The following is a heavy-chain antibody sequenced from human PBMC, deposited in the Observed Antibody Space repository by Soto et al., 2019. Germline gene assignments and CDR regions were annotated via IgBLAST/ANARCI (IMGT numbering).Heavy chain of an antibody. Sequence: EVQLVESGGGLVKPGGSLRLSCAGSGFTFSNAWMSWVRRAPGKGLEWVGRIKSDAYGGAIDYAAPVKGRFTISREDSQNTLFLQMNYLRAEDTAVYSCTTTKGRLEPPTNDFRGQGTPVIVSS. D-gene: IGHD2-8*01. CDR3: TTTKGRLEPPTNDF. J-gene: IGHJ4*02. CDR2: IKSDAYGGAI. V-gene: IGHV3-15*01. CDR1: GFTFSNAW.